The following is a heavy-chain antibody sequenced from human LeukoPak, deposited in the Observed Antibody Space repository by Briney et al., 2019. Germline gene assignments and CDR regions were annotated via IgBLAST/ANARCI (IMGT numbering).Heavy chain of an antibody. CDR1: GFTFSSYG. Sequence: GGSLRLPCAASGFTFSSYGMHWVRQAPGKGLEWVAFIRYDGSNKYYADSVKGRFTISRDNSKNTLYLQMNSLGAEDTAVYYCAKGTGTGPDAFDIWGQGTMVTVSS. CDR3: AKGTGTGPDAFDI. J-gene: IGHJ3*02. V-gene: IGHV3-30*02. CDR2: IRYDGSNK. D-gene: IGHD1-1*01.